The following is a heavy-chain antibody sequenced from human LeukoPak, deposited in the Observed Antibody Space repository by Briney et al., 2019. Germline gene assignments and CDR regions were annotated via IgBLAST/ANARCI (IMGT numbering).Heavy chain of an antibody. Sequence: SQTLSLTCTVSGGSISSGSYYWSWIRQPAGKGLEWIGHIYTSGSTNYNPSLKSRVTIPVDTSENQLFMKLSSVTAADTAVYYCARSYYGSGSYQGYWGQGTLVTVSS. V-gene: IGHV4-61*09. D-gene: IGHD3-10*01. CDR3: ARSYYGSGSYQGY. J-gene: IGHJ4*02. CDR1: GGSISSGSYY. CDR2: IYTSGST.